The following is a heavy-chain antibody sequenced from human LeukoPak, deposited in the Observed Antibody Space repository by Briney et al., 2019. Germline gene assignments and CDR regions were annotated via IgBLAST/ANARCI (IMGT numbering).Heavy chain of an antibody. J-gene: IGHJ4*02. V-gene: IGHV3-30*18. Sequence: PGRSLGLSCAASGFTFSSYGIHWVRQAPGKGLEWVAVISYDGSHEYYADSVKGRFTISRDNSKNTLYLQMNDLRAEDTAVYYCAKGVAFDYWGQGTLVTVSS. CDR1: GFTFSSYG. D-gene: IGHD5-12*01. CDR2: ISYDGSHE. CDR3: AKGVAFDY.